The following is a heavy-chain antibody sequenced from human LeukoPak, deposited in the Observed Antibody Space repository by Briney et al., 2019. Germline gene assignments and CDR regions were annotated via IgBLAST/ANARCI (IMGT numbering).Heavy chain of an antibody. CDR2: IRYDGSNK. J-gene: IGHJ6*03. D-gene: IGHD3-9*01. CDR3: AKEGNYDTDYYYYMDV. V-gene: IGHV3-30*02. CDR1: GFTFSSYG. Sequence: AGGSLRLSCAASGFTFSSYGMHWVRQAPGKGLEWVAFIRYDGSNKYYADSVKGRFTISRDNSKNTLYLQMNSLRAEDTAVYYCAKEGNYDTDYYYYMDVWGKGTTVTISS.